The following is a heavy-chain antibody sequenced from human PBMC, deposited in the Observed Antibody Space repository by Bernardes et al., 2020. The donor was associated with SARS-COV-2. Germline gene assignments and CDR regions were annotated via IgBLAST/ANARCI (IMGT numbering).Heavy chain of an antibody. Sequence: SLRLSCAASGFTFSSYAMHWVRQAPGKGLEYVSAISSNGGSTYYANSVKGRFTISRDNSKNTLYLQMGSLRAEDMAVYYCARDSGPYCGGDCYSGMGGWGQGTLVTVSS. CDR3: ARDSGPYCGGDCYSGMGG. D-gene: IGHD2-21*02. J-gene: IGHJ4*02. V-gene: IGHV3-64*01. CDR1: GFTFSSYA. CDR2: ISSNGGST.